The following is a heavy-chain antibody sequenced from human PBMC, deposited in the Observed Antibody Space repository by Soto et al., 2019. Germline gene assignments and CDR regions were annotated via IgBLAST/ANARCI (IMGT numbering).Heavy chain of an antibody. CDR3: ARAPDMVLLYYFDY. CDR1: GGSISSYY. Sequence: SETLSLTCTVSGGSISSYYWSWIRQPPGKGLEWIGYIYYSGSTNYNPSLKSRVTISVDTSKNQFSLKLSSVTAADTAVYYCARAPDMVLLYYFDYWGQGTLVTVSS. D-gene: IGHD3-10*01. CDR2: IYYSGST. J-gene: IGHJ4*02. V-gene: IGHV4-59*08.